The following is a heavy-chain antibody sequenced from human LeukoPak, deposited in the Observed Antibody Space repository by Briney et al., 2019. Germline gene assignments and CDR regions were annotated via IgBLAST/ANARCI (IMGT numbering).Heavy chain of an antibody. CDR3: ARAYYYYDTTGLGAVDF. V-gene: IGHV3-9*01. CDR1: GFTFNDHA. CDR2: INWNSDNI. D-gene: IGHD3-22*01. J-gene: IGHJ3*01. Sequence: GGSLRLSCAASGFTFNDHAMYWVRQAPGKGLEWISGINWNSDNIGYADSVKGRFTISRDDAKNSLFLQMNSLRAEDTALYYCARAYYYYDTTGLGAVDFWGQGTMVTVSS.